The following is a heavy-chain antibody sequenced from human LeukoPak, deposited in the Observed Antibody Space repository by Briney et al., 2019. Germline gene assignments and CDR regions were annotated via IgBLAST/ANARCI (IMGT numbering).Heavy chain of an antibody. D-gene: IGHD3-16*01. CDR3: ARIMDTAWGMDV. J-gene: IGHJ6*02. Sequence: SETLSLTCTVSGGSISSYYWGWIRQPPGQVLEWIGYIYYSGSTNYNPSLKSRVTISVDTSKNQFSLKLTSVTAADTAVYYCARIMDTAWGMDVWGQGTTVTVSS. CDR2: IYYSGST. V-gene: IGHV4-59*01. CDR1: GGSISSYY.